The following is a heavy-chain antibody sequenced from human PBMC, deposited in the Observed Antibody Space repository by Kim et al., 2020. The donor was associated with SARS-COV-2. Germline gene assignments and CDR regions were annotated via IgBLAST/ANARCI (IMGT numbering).Heavy chain of an antibody. V-gene: IGHV3-30*04. CDR2: ISYDGSNK. J-gene: IGHJ4*02. CDR1: GFTFSSYA. CDR3: ARDKGSGGSRPPLRAYDEHGGLDY. D-gene: IGHD1-26*01. Sequence: GGSLRLSCAASGFTFSSYAMHWVRQAPGKGLEWVAVISYDGSNKYYADSVKGRFTISRDNSKNTLYLQMNSLRAEDTAVYYCARDKGSGGSRPPLRAYDEHGGLDYWGQGTLVTVSS.